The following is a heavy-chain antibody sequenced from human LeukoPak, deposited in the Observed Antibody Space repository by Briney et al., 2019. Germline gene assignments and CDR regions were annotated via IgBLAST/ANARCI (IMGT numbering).Heavy chain of an antibody. Sequence: SETLSLTCTVSGGSIGSYYWSWIRQPPGKGLEWIGYIYYSGSTNYNPSLKSRVTISVDTSKNQFSLKLSSVTAADTAVYYCARVKGVGVYFDYWGQGTLVTVSS. V-gene: IGHV4-59*01. J-gene: IGHJ4*02. CDR2: IYYSGST. D-gene: IGHD1-26*01. CDR3: ARVKGVGVYFDY. CDR1: GGSIGSYY.